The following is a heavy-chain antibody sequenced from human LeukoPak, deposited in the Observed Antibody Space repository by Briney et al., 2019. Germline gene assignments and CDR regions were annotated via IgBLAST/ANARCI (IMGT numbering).Heavy chain of an antibody. CDR3: ARDGGWLDY. CDR2: IYYSGST. CDR1: CGSISSYY. J-gene: IGHJ4*02. V-gene: IGHV4-59*01. Sequence: SETLSLTCTVSCGSISSYYWIWLRPPPGKGLEWIGYIYYSGSTNYNPSLKSRVTISVDTSKNQFSLKLSSVTAADTAVYYCARDGGWLDYWGQGTLVTVSS. D-gene: IGHD3-9*01.